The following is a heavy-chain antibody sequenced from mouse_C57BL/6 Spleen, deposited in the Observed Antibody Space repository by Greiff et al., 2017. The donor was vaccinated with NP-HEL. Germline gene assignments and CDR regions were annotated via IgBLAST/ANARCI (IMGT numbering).Heavy chain of an antibody. Sequence: EVQLQQSGPELVKPGASVKMSCKASGYTFTDYNMHWVKQSHGKSLEWIGYINPNNGGTSYNQKFKGKATLTVNKSSSTAYMELRSLTSEDSAVYYCATPYYGSSYLYYYAMDYWGQGTSVTVSS. CDR1: GYTFTDYN. V-gene: IGHV1-22*01. J-gene: IGHJ4*01. CDR2: INPNNGGT. D-gene: IGHD1-1*01. CDR3: ATPYYGSSYLYYYAMDY.